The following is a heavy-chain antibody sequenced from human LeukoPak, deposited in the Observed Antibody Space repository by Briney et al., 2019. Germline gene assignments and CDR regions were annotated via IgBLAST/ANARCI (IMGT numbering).Heavy chain of an antibody. Sequence: GGSLRLSRAASGFTFSSYGMHWVRQAPGKGLEWVAVISYGGSNKYYADSVKGRFTISRDNSKNTLYLQMNSLRAEDTAVYYCAKKRYCSSTSCPDDAFDIWGQGTMVTVPS. CDR2: ISYGGSNK. CDR1: GFTFSSYG. CDR3: AKKRYCSSTSCPDDAFDI. J-gene: IGHJ3*02. D-gene: IGHD2-2*01. V-gene: IGHV3-30*18.